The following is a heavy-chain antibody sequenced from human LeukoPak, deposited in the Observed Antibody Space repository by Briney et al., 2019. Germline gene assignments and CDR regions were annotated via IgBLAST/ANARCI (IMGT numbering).Heavy chain of an antibody. CDR3: ARDSDYDILTGYYSLPGY. Sequence: ASVKVSCKAFGYTFTSNYMHWVRQAPGQGPEWMGVISPSGGSTTYAQKFQGRVTLTRDMSTSTDYLELSSLRSEDTAVYYCARDSDYDILTGYYSLPGYWGQGTLVTVSS. D-gene: IGHD3-9*01. J-gene: IGHJ4*02. V-gene: IGHV1-46*01. CDR2: ISPSGGST. CDR1: GYTFTSNY.